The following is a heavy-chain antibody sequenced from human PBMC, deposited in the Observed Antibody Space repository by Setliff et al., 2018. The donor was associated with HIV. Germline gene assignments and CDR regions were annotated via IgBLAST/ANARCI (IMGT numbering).Heavy chain of an antibody. CDR1: GYTVSTHS. CDR2: ISVYNGHT. CDR3: ARRGPGGSFFFAY. V-gene: IGHV1-18*01. J-gene: IGHJ1*01. Sequence: AAENVPCKDSGYTVSTHSIKWGRQAPGQGPEWLGWISVYNGHTSYLQKFQGRVVMTTDISTNTAYMELRRLTCYDTAVYYCARRGPGGSFFFAYWGRGTLVTVSS. D-gene: IGHD3-16*01.